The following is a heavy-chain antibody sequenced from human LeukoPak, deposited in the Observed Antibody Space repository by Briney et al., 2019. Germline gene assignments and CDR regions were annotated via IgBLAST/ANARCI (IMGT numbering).Heavy chain of an antibody. Sequence: ASVKVSCKASGYTFTSYYMHWVRQAPGQGLEWMGWISAYNGNTNYAQKLQGRVTMTTDTSTSTAYMELRSLRSDDTAVYYCARADSSGSEAFDIWGQGTMVTVSS. CDR1: GYTFTSYY. J-gene: IGHJ3*02. D-gene: IGHD3-22*01. V-gene: IGHV1-18*04. CDR3: ARADSSGSEAFDI. CDR2: ISAYNGNT.